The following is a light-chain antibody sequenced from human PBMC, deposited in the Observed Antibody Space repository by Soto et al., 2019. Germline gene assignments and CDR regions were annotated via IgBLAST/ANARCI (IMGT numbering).Light chain of an antibody. CDR3: QVWDIVSDHVV. J-gene: IGLJ2*01. Sequence: SSELTQPPSVSLAPGQTARITCGGDNIGSKDVHWYQQRPGQAPALVVFDDSDRPSGIPERFSGSNSGNTATLTISRVEAGDEADYYCQVWDIVSDHVVFGGGTKLTVL. CDR1: NIGSKD. V-gene: IGLV3-21*02. CDR2: DDS.